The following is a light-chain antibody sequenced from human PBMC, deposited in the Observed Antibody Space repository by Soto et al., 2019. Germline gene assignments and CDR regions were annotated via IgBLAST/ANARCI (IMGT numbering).Light chain of an antibody. Sequence: QSALTQPPSASGSPGQSVTISCTGTSSDVGGYNFVSWYQQHPGKAPQLIIYEVTKRPSGVPDRFSGSKSGNTASLTVSGLQTEDEADYYCSSYAATNNYGVGSGTKV. CDR2: EVT. CDR1: SSDVGGYNF. J-gene: IGLJ1*01. V-gene: IGLV2-8*01. CDR3: SSYAATNNYG.